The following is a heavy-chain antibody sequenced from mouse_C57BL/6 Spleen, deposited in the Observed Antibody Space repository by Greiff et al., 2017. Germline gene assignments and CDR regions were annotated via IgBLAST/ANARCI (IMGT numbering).Heavy chain of an antibody. V-gene: IGHV5-4*01. CDR1: GFTFSSYA. J-gene: IGHJ1*03. CDR2: ISDGGSYT. Sequence: EVQLVESGGGLVKPGGSLKLSCAASGFTFSSYAMSWVRQTPEKRLEWVATISDGGSYTYYPDNVKGRFTISRDNAKNNLYLQMSHLKSEDTAMYYCARGGDYYGSSPLWYFDVWGTGTTVTVSS. CDR3: ARGGDYYGSSPLWYFDV. D-gene: IGHD1-1*01.